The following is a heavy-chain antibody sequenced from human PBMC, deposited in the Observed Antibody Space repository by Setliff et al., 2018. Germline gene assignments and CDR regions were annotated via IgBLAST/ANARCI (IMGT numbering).Heavy chain of an antibody. J-gene: IGHJ6*03. CDR3: ARMTGFAYMDV. CDR1: GYPISRGFY. V-gene: IGHV4-38-2*02. CDR2: VYHSGSS. Sequence: SETLSLTCTVSGYPISRGFYWGWIRQSPGKGLEWIGSVYHSGSSYQNPSLRSRIAVSVDTSKNQFSLKLSSVTAADTAVYYCARMTGFAYMDVWGKGTPVTVSS.